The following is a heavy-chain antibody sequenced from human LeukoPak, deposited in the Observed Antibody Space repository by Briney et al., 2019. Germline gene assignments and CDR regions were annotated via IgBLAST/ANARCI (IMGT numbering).Heavy chain of an antibody. D-gene: IGHD3-10*01. CDR1: GFTFDDYA. CDR3: AKDRGEVHYYGMDV. Sequence: GGSLRLSCAASGFTFDDYAMHWVRQAPGKGLEWVSGISWNSGSISYADSVKGRFTISRDNAKNSLYLQMNSLRAEDTALYYCAKDRGEVHYYGMDVWGQGTTVTVSS. V-gene: IGHV3-9*01. J-gene: IGHJ6*02. CDR2: ISWNSGSI.